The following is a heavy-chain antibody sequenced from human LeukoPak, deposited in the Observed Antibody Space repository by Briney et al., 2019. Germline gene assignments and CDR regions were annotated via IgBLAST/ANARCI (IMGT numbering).Heavy chain of an antibody. CDR2: IYYSGST. CDR1: GGSISSYY. CDR3: AKDSSSSGY. D-gene: IGHD6-13*01. V-gene: IGHV4-59*12. J-gene: IGHJ4*02. Sequence: SETLSLTCTVSGGSISSYYWSWIRQPPGKGLEWIGSIYYSGSTYYNPSLKSRVTISVDTSKNQFSLKLSSVTAADTAVYYCAKDSSSSGYWGQGTLVTVSS.